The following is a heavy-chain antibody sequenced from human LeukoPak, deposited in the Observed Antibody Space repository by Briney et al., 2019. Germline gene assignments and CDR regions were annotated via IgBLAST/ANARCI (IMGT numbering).Heavy chain of an antibody. D-gene: IGHD3-22*01. Sequence: ASVKVSCKASGGTFSSYAISWVRQAPGQGLEWMGGIIPIFGTANYAQKFQGRVTITTDESTSTAYMGLSSLRSEDTAVYYCARGDTPRYYYDSWRYNWFDPWGQGTLVTVSS. CDR3: ARGDTPRYYYDSWRYNWFDP. CDR2: IIPIFGTA. V-gene: IGHV1-69*05. CDR1: GGTFSSYA. J-gene: IGHJ5*02.